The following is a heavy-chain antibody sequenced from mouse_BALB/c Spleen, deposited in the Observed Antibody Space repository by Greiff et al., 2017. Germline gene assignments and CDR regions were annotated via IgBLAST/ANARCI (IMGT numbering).Heavy chain of an antibody. CDR2: ISNGGGST. V-gene: IGHV5-12-2*01. CDR1: GFTFSSYT. J-gene: IGHJ1*01. Sequence: EVKLMESGGGLVQPGGSLKLSCAASGFTFSSYTMSWVRQTPEKRLEWVAYISNGGGSTYYPDTVKGRFTISRDNAKNTLYLQMSSLKSEDTAMYYCARHANHEGYFDVWGAGTTVTVSS. CDR3: ARHANHEGYFDV. D-gene: IGHD3-3*01.